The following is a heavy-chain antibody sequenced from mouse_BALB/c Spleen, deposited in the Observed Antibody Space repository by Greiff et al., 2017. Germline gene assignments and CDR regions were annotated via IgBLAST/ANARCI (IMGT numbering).Heavy chain of an antibody. V-gene: IGHV2-9*02. CDR3: AREKLLRLYWYFDV. CDR2: IWAGGST. D-gene: IGHD1-1*01. CDR1: GFSLTSYG. J-gene: IGHJ1*01. Sequence: VMLVESGPGLVAPSQSLSITCTVSGFSLTSYGVHWVRQPPGKGLEWLGVIWAGGSTNYNSALMSRLSISKDNSKSQVFLKMNSLQTDDTAMYYCAREKLLRLYWYFDVWGAGTTVTVSS.